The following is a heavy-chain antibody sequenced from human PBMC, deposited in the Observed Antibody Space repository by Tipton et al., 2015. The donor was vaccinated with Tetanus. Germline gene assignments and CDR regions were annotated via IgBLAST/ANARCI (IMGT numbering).Heavy chain of an antibody. CDR3: ARSESRIAPRIPWGMDI. CDR1: GFTFSSQW. J-gene: IGHJ6*02. CDR2: IKQDGTDY. D-gene: IGHD6-6*01. V-gene: IGHV3-7*03. Sequence: GSLRLSCAASGFTFSSQWMSWVRQAPGKGLEWVANIKQDGTDYRYVDSVKGRFTISRDNAKNSLYLQMNSLSADDTAVYYCARSESRIAPRIPWGMDIWGQGTTVTVSS.